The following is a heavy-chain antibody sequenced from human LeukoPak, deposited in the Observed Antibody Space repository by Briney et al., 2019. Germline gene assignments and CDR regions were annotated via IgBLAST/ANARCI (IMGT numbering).Heavy chain of an antibody. CDR1: GFTFSSYG. Sequence: GGSLRLSCAASGFTFSSYGMHWVRQASGKGLEWVAVISYDGSNKYYADSVKGRFTISRDNSKNTLYLQMNSLRAEDTAVYYCAKGKAGCSYSGIYFWGQGTLVTVSS. CDR3: AKGKAGCSYSGIYF. V-gene: IGHV3-30*18. J-gene: IGHJ4*02. D-gene: IGHD2-15*01. CDR2: ISYDGSNK.